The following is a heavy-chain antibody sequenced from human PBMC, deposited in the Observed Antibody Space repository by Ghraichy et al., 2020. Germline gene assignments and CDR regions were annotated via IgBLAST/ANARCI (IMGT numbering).Heavy chain of an antibody. Sequence: SVKVSCKAYGGTVNNYIITWVRQAPGQGLEWMGGIIPIFGTAYYAQKFQGRVTITADESTGTAYMVLSSLRSEDTAVYYCARKNPLPRYGLDVWGQGTTVTVSS. CDR3: ARKNPLPRYGLDV. J-gene: IGHJ6*02. CDR1: GGTVNNYI. D-gene: IGHD3-10*01. CDR2: IIPIFGTA. V-gene: IGHV1-69*13.